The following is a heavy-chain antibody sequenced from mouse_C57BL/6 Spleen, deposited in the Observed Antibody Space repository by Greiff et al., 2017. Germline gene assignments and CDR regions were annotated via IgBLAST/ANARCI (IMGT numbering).Heavy chain of an antibody. CDR1: GYTFTSYW. CDR2: IDPSDSYT. D-gene: IGHD2-3*01. V-gene: IGHV1-59*01. CDR3: ARGDDGYYVDY. J-gene: IGHJ2*01. Sequence: QVQLQQPGAELVRPGTSVKLSCKASGYTFTSYWMHWVKQRPGQGLEWIGVIDPSDSYTNYNQKFKGKATLTVDTSSSTAYMQLSSLTSEDSAVYYCARGDDGYYVDYWGQGTTLTVSS.